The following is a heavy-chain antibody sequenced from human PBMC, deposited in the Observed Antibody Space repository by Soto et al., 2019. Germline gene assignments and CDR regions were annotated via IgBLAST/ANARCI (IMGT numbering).Heavy chain of an antibody. V-gene: IGHV3-33*01. CDR2: IWYDGSNK. CDR1: GFTFSSYG. CDR3: ARDNFGDSSSWYYFDY. D-gene: IGHD6-13*01. J-gene: IGHJ4*02. Sequence: GGSLRLSCAASGFTFSSYGMHWVRQAPGKGLEWVAVIWYDGSNKYYADSVKGRFTISRDNSKNTLYLQMNSLRAEDTAVYYCARDNFGDSSSWYYFDYWGQGTLVTVSS.